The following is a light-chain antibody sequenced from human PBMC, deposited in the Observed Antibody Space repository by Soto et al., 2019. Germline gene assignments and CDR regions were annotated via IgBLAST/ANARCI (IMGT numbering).Light chain of an antibody. CDR2: EVT. J-gene: IGLJ2*01. V-gene: IGLV2-23*02. CDR1: SSDVGSYNF. CDR3: CSYAGSGTLL. Sequence: QSALTQPASVSGSPGQSITISCTGASSDVGSYNFVSWYQQYPGKAPKLIIYEVTERPSAVSNRFSGSKSGNTASLTISGLQAEDEADYYCCSYAGSGTLLFGGGTKLTV.